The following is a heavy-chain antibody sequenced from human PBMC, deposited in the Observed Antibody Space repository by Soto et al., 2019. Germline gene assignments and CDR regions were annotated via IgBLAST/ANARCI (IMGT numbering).Heavy chain of an antibody. Sequence: WALRSSCSASGGSFYDYAVHCVCQAPGKGLEWVSLISWDGGSTYYADSVKGRFTISRDNSKNSLYLQMNSLRTEDTALYYCARGGDYDSSGYYIFDYWGQGTLVTVSS. J-gene: IGHJ4*02. CDR2: ISWDGGST. V-gene: IGHV3-43*01. CDR1: GGSFYDYA. CDR3: ARGGDYDSSGYYIFDY. D-gene: IGHD3-22*01.